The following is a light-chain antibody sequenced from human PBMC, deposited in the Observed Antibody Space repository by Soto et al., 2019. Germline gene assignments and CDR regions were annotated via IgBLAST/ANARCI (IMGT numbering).Light chain of an antibody. Sequence: DIQMTQSPSTLSASVGDRVTITCRASQSISQWLAWYQQKPGEAPKVLIYKTSSLQSGVPSRFSGSGSATEFTLTISSLQPDDLATYYCQQYNGYPYTFGRGTKLEI. J-gene: IGKJ2*01. V-gene: IGKV1-5*03. CDR1: QSISQW. CDR3: QQYNGYPYT. CDR2: KTS.